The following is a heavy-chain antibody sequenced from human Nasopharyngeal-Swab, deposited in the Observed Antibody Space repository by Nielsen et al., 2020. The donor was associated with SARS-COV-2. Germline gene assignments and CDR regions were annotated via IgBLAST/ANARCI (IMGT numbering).Heavy chain of an antibody. CDR3: AKMARTMTKYYFDY. CDR1: GFTFSSYG. Sequence: GGSLRLSYAASGFTFSSYGVSWVRQAPGKGLEWVSIIFSTGSPIYYADSVKGRFTISRDNSRNTLYLQMNSLRAEDTAVYYCAKMARTMTKYYFDYWGQGALVTVSS. D-gene: IGHD4-17*01. J-gene: IGHJ4*02. CDR2: IFSTGSPI. V-gene: IGHV3-23*03.